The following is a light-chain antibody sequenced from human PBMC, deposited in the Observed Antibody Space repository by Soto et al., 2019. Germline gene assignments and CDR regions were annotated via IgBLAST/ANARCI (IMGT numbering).Light chain of an antibody. V-gene: IGKV1-8*01. CDR2: AAS. J-gene: IGKJ4*01. CDR1: QGISSY. CDR3: QQYYSYPPF. Sequence: AIRMTQSPSSFSASTGDRVTITCRASQGISSYLAWYQQKPGKAPKLLIYAASTLQSGVPSRFSGSGSGTDFTLTISCLQSVDFATYYCQQYYSYPPFFGGGTKVEIK.